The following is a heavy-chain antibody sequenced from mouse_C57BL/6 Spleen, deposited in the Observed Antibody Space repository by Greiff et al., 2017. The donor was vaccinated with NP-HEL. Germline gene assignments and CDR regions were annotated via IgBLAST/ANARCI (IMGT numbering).Heavy chain of an antibody. J-gene: IGHJ2*01. CDR2: INPNNGGT. CDR1: GYTFTDYN. CDR3: ARWGIDGYPYFDY. Sequence: EVQLQQSGPELVKPGASVKMSCKASGYTFTDYNMHWVKQSHGKSLEWIGYINPNNGGTSYNQKFKGKATLTVNKSSSTAYMELRSLTSEDSAVYYCARWGIDGYPYFDYWGQGTTLTVSS. D-gene: IGHD2-3*01. V-gene: IGHV1-22*01.